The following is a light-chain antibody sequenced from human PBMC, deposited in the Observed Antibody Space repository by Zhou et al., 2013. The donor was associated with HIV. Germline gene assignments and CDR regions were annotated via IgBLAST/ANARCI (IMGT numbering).Light chain of an antibody. CDR2: LGS. CDR1: QSLLHSNGYTY. Sequence: DIVMTQSPLSLPVTPGESASISCRSSQSLLHSNGYTYLDWYLQKPGQSPQLLIYLGSNRASGVPARFSGSGSGTDFTLKISRVEAEDVGVYYCMQALQTPFTFGPGTKVDIK. V-gene: IGKV2-28*01. CDR3: MQALQTPFT. J-gene: IGKJ3*01.